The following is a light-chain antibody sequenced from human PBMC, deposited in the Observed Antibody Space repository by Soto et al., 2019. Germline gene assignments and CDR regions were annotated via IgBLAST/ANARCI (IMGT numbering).Light chain of an antibody. CDR3: QHYDNWPPWT. CDR1: QSVTNSY. J-gene: IGKJ1*01. Sequence: EIVLTQSPATLSVSPGERATLSCRASQSVTNSYLAWYQQKPGQAPRLLIYGASTRANDIPARFSGSGSGTEFTLTIRSLQSEDIAVYYCQHYDNWPPWTFGQGTKVDIK. V-gene: IGKV3-15*01. CDR2: GAS.